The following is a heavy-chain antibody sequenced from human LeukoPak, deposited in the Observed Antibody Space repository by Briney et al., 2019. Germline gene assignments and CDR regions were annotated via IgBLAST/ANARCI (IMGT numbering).Heavy chain of an antibody. J-gene: IGHJ4*02. V-gene: IGHV4-59*01. Sequence: SETLSLTCTVSGGSFSSYYWNWIRQPPGKGLEWMGYIYYSGSTNCNPSLKSRVTISVDTSKNQFSLKLSSETAADTAVYYCARVDCSGGSCYSFDYWGQGTLVTVSS. CDR3: ARVDCSGGSCYSFDY. CDR2: IYYSGST. CDR1: GGSFSSYY. D-gene: IGHD2-15*01.